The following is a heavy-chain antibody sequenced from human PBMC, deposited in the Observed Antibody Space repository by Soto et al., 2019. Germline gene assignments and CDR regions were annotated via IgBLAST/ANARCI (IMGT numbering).Heavy chain of an antibody. CDR1: GGSISSGDYY. CDR2: IYYSGST. D-gene: IGHD5-12*01. J-gene: IGHJ5*02. Sequence: QVQLQESGPGLVKPSQTLSLTCTVSGGSISSGDYYWSWIRQPPGKGLEWIGYIYYSGSTYYNPSLESRVTISVDAAKNQFALKLSSVTAADTAVYYCARGSVEMATRKIWFDPWGQGTLVTVSS. CDR3: ARGSVEMATRKIWFDP. V-gene: IGHV4-30-4*01.